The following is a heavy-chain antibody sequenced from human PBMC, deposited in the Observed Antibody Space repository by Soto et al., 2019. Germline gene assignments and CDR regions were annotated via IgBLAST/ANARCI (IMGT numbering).Heavy chain of an antibody. Sequence: SQTLSLTCAISGDSVSSNSAAWNWIRQSPSRGLEWLGRTYYRSRWYNDYAVSVKSRITVNPDTSKNQFPLQLTSVTPEDTAVYYCFSTPIAAAGHLPDYYYGMDVWGQGTTVTVSS. J-gene: IGHJ6*02. CDR3: FSTPIAAAGHLPDYYYGMDV. CDR1: GDSVSSNSAA. CDR2: TYYRSRWYN. V-gene: IGHV6-1*01. D-gene: IGHD6-13*01.